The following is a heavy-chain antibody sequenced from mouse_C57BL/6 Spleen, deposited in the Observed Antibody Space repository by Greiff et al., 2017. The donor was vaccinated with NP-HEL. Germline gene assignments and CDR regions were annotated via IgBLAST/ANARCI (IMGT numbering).Heavy chain of an antibody. V-gene: IGHV1-4*01. CDR2: ITPRRGYT. CDR3: ARFDYDD. D-gene: IGHD2-4*01. J-gene: IGHJ2*01. CDR1: GYTFTSYT. Sequence: QVQLQQSGAELARPGASVKMSCTASGYTFTSYTMHWVKQRPGQGLEWIGYITPRRGYTKYNQKFKDKATMTADKSSSTAYLQLSSLTSEDSAVYYCARFDYDDWGQGTTLTVSS.